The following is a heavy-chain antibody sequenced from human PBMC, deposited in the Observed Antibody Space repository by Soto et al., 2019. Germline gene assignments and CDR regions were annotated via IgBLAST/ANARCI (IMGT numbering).Heavy chain of an antibody. CDR2: IYYSGST. CDR1: GGSISSGGYY. CDR3: ARENIVATIGYYYYYMDV. V-gene: IGHV4-31*03. Sequence: SETLSLTCTVSGGSISSGGYYWSWIRQHPGKGLEWIGYIYYSGSTYYNPSLKSRVTISVDTSKNQFSLKLSSVTAADTAVYYCARENIVATIGYYYYYMDVWGKGTTVTVSS. J-gene: IGHJ6*03. D-gene: IGHD5-12*01.